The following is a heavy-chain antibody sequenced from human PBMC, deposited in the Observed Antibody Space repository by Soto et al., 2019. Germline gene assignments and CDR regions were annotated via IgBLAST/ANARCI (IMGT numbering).Heavy chain of an antibody. J-gene: IGHJ6*02. CDR3: ECAQTHRYEGPYYYYGMDV. D-gene: IGHD3-3*01. V-gene: IGHV4-38-2*01. Sequence: SETLSLTCAVSGYSISSGYYWGWIRQPPGKGLEWIGSIYHSGSTYYNPSLKSRVTISVDTSKNQFSLKLSSVTAADTAVYYCECAQTHRYEGPYYYYGMDVWGQGTTVTVSS. CDR2: IYHSGST. CDR1: GYSISSGYY.